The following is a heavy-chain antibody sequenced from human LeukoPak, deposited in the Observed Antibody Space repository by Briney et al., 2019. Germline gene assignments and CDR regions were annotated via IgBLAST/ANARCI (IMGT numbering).Heavy chain of an antibody. J-gene: IGHJ6*02. D-gene: IGHD2-15*01. CDR2: IIPILGIA. CDR3: ASYMRYCSGGSCSEYYYYYGMDV. Sequence: SVNLSCKASGGTFSSYAISWVRHAPGQGLEWMGRIIPILGIANYAQKFQGRVTITADKSTSTAYMELSSLRSEDTAVYYCASYMRYCSGGSCSEYYYYYGMDVWGQGTTVTVSS. V-gene: IGHV1-69*04. CDR1: GGTFSSYA.